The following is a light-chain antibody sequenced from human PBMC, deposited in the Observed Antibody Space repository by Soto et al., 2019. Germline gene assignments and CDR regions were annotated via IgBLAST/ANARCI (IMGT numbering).Light chain of an antibody. CDR2: GAS. CDR3: PHYRTS. V-gene: IGKV3-20*01. J-gene: IGKJ4*01. CDR1: QSVSSSY. Sequence: EIVLTQSPGTLSLSPGERATLSCRASQSVSSSYLAWYQQKPGQAPRQLIYGASSSATGIPDRFSGSGSGTDFTLTITRLEPEDFAVYYCPHYRTSFGGGTRVEIK.